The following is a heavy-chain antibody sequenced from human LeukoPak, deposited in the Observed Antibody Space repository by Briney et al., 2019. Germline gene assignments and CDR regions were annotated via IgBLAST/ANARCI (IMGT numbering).Heavy chain of an antibody. CDR3: AELGITMIGGV. CDR1: GFTFSSYE. Sequence: GGSLRLSCAASGFTFSSYEMNWVRQAPGKGLEWVSYISSSDDTIYYADSVEGRFTISRDNAKNSLYLQMNSLRAEDTAVYYCAELGITMIGGVWGKGTTVTISS. J-gene: IGHJ6*04. CDR2: ISSSDDTI. D-gene: IGHD3-10*02. V-gene: IGHV3-48*03.